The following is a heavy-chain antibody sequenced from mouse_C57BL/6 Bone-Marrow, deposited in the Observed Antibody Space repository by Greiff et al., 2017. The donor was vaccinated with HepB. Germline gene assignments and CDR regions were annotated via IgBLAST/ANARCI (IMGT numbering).Heavy chain of an antibody. Sequence: EVQGVESGGDLVKPGGSLKLSCAASGFTFSSYGMSWVRQTPDKRLEWVATISSGGSYTYYPDSVKGRFTISRDNAKNTLYLQMSSLKSEDTAMYYCARLLRTYWGQGTLVTVSA. D-gene: IGHD1-1*01. V-gene: IGHV5-6*01. CDR2: ISSGGSYT. J-gene: IGHJ3*01. CDR1: GFTFSSYG. CDR3: ARLLRTY.